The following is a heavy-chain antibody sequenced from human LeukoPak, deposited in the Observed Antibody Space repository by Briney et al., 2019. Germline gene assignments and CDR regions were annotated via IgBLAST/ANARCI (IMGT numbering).Heavy chain of an antibody. Sequence: ASVKVSCKASGYTFTSHGISWVRQAPGQGLEWMGWTNPYNGNTNYAQKLQGRVTMTTDTSTTTVYMELRSLRSDDTAVYYCARDYKGGADYFDYWGQGTLVTVSS. CDR1: GYTFTSHG. V-gene: IGHV1-18*01. CDR3: ARDYKGGADYFDY. D-gene: IGHD3-16*01. J-gene: IGHJ4*02. CDR2: TNPYNGNT.